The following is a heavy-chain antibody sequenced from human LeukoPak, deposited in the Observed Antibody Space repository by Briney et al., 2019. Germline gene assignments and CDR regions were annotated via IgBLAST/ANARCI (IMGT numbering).Heavy chain of an antibody. CDR1: GGSFSGYY. D-gene: IGHD3-10*01. CDR2: INHSGST. J-gene: IGHJ6*03. CDR3: ARVTMVRGTTYYYYYYYMDV. Sequence: SETLSLTCAVYGGSFSGYYWSWIRQPPGKGLEWIGEINHSGSTNYNPSLKSRVTISVDTSKNQFSLKLSSVTAADTAVYYCARVTMVRGTTYYYYYYYMDVWGKGTTVTISS. V-gene: IGHV4-34*01.